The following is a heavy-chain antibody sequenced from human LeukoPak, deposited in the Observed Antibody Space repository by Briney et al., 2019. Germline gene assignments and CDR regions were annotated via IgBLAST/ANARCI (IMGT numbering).Heavy chain of an antibody. CDR1: GYSFTSYW. J-gene: IGHJ4*02. Sequence: GESLKISCKGSGYSFTSYWISWVRQMPGKGLEWMGRIDPSDSYTNYSPSFQGHVTISADKSISTAYLQWSSLKASDTAMYYCARHAKLLWFGELSTDLYYFDYWGQGTLVTVSS. D-gene: IGHD3-10*01. V-gene: IGHV5-10-1*01. CDR2: IDPSDSYT. CDR3: ARHAKLLWFGELSTDLYYFDY.